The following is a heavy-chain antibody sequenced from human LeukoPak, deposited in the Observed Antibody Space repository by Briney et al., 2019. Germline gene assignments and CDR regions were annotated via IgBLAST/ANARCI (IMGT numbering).Heavy chain of an antibody. CDR3: ARGLYYGSGSQYYFDY. J-gene: IGHJ4*02. Sequence: GGSLRLSCAASGFTVSSNYMSWVRQAPGKGLEWVSVIYSGGSTYYADSVKGRFTISRDNSKNTLYLQMNSLRAEDTAVYYCARGLYYGSGSQYYFDYWGQGTLVTVSS. CDR1: GFTVSSNY. V-gene: IGHV3-66*01. D-gene: IGHD3-10*01. CDR2: IYSGGST.